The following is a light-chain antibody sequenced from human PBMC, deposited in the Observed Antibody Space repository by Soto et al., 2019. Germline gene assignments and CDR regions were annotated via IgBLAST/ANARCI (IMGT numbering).Light chain of an antibody. CDR1: QSVSSNY. J-gene: IGKJ1*01. CDR3: QQYNNWPS. Sequence: EIVLTQSPGTLSLSPGERATLSCRASQSVSSNYLAWYQQKPGQAPRLLIYGASSRATGIPDRFSGSGSGTDFTLTISRLEPEDFAVYYCQQYNNWPSFGQGTKV. CDR2: GAS. V-gene: IGKV3-20*01.